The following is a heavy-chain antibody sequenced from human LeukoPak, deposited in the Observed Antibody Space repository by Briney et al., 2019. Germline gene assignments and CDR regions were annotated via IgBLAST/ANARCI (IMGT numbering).Heavy chain of an antibody. CDR1: GDSFSSGNYY. D-gene: IGHD7-27*01. CDR2: IYTSGNT. Sequence: SQTLSLTCTVSGDSFSSGNYYWTWIRQPAGKGLEWIGRIYTSGNTNYNPSLKSQVTISMDTSKNQFSLNLNSVTAADTAVYYCARDRAGDSFDIWGQGTMVTVSS. V-gene: IGHV4-61*02. CDR3: ARDRAGDSFDI. J-gene: IGHJ3*02.